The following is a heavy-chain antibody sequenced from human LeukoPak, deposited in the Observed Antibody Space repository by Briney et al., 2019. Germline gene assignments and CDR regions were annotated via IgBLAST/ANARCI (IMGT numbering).Heavy chain of an antibody. CDR1: GGSISSYY. CDR3: ARGLAAAGTGNWFDP. Sequence: SETLSLTCTVSGGSISSYYWSWIRQPPGKGLEWIGYIYYSGSTNYNPSLKSRVTISVDTSKNQFSLKLSSVTAAGTAVYYCARGLAAAGTGNWFDPWGQGTLVTVSS. CDR2: IYYSGST. J-gene: IGHJ5*02. D-gene: IGHD6-13*01. V-gene: IGHV4-59*01.